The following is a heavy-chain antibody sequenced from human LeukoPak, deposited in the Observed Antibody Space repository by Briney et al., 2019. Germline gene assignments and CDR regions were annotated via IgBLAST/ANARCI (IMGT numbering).Heavy chain of an antibody. CDR3: ARGPTYGSRSDYFDY. CDR1: AFNFRTYS. J-gene: IGHJ4*02. CDR2: ISYTSSFK. V-gene: IGHV3-21*01. Sequence: PGGSLRLSCAASAFNFRTYSMGWVRQAPGKGLEWVSSISYTSSFKYYADSVKGRFTISRDNAKNSLSLHMNSLRVEDTAVYYCARGPTYGSRSDYFDYWGQGTLVTVSS. D-gene: IGHD3-10*01.